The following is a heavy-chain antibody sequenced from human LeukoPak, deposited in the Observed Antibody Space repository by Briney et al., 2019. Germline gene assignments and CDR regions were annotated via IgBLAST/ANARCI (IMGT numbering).Heavy chain of an antibody. CDR2: ISWNSGSI. D-gene: IGHD3-10*01. J-gene: IGHJ5*02. CDR1: GFTFDDYA. Sequence: PGRSLRLSGAASGFTFDDYAMHWVRQAPGKGLEWVSGISWNSGSIGYADPVKGRFTISRDNAKNSLYLQMNSLRAEDTALYYCAKDSYGSGSYSWFDPWGQGALVTVSS. V-gene: IGHV3-9*01. CDR3: AKDSYGSGSYSWFDP.